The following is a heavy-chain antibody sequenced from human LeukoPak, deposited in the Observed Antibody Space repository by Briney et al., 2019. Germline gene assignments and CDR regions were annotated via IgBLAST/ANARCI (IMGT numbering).Heavy chain of an antibody. J-gene: IGHJ4*02. CDR2: ISAYNGNT. CDR1: GYTFTSYG. CDR3: AATPRYYDSSGYYY. Sequence: GASVKVSCKASGYTFTSYGISWARQAPGQGLEWMGWISAYNGNTNYAQKLQGRVTMTTDTSTSTAYMELRSLRSDDTAVYYCAATPRYYDSSGYYYWGQGTLVTVSS. D-gene: IGHD3-22*01. V-gene: IGHV1-18*01.